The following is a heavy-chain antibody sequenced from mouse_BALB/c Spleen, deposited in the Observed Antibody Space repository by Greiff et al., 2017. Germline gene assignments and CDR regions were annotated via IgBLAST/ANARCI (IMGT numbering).Heavy chain of an antibody. CDR1: GYTFPSNG. V-gene: IGHV1-5*01. D-gene: IGHD3-1*01. J-gene: IGHJ2*01. CDR2: IYPGNSDT. CDR3: TRSGLPGYFDY. Sequence: VRLQRSGTVLAGPGASGKRSCKASGYTFPSNGRHGVKQRPGRGLEWMGAIYPGNSDTSYNQKFKGKAKLTAVTSTSTAYMELSSLTNEDSAVYYCTRSGLPGYFDYWGQGTTLTVSS.